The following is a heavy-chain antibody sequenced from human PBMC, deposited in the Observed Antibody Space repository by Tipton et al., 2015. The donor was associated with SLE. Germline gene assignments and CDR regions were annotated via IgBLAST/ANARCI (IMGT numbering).Heavy chain of an antibody. CDR2: IWYDGSNK. J-gene: IGHJ4*02. V-gene: IGHV3-33*01. D-gene: IGHD2-2*01. CDR1: GFTFSSYG. Sequence: SLRLSCAASGFTFSSYGMHWVRQAPGKGLEWLAVIWYDGSNKYYADSVKGRFTISRDNSKNTLYLQMNSLRAEDTAVYYCAGAPYCSSSSCSDYFDYWGQGTLVTVSS. CDR3: AGAPYCSSSSCSDYFDY.